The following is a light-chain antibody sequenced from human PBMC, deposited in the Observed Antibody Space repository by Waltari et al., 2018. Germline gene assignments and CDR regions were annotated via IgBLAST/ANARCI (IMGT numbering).Light chain of an antibody. V-gene: IGKV3-20*01. CDR1: QSINYKY. J-gene: IGKJ4*01. CDR3: QQYGASPVT. Sequence: EIVLTQSPGTLSLSPGETATLTCRASQSINYKYLAWYQQKPDQTPRLLIYGTSTRAAGTPDRFRGSGSGTDFTRTVSGLEPDDFSVYDCQQYGASPVTFGGGTKVEFK. CDR2: GTS.